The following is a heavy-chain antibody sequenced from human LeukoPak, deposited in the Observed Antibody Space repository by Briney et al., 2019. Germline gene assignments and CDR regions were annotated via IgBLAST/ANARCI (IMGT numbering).Heavy chain of an antibody. CDR2: IYPGDSNT. V-gene: IGHV5-51*01. CDR3: ARHQGYFDP. CDR1: EYRFTNYW. D-gene: IGHD3-22*01. Sequence: GESLKISFKGSEYRFTNYWIGWVRPMPGKGLEWLGMIYPGDSNTRYSPSFQGHVTISADKSISTAYLQWSSLKASDTAMYYCARHQGYFDPWGQGTLVTVSS. J-gene: IGHJ5*02.